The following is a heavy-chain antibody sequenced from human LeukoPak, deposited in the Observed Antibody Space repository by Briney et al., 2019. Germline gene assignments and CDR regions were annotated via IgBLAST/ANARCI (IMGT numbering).Heavy chain of an antibody. D-gene: IGHD4-17*01. CDR2: IIPIFGTA. J-gene: IGHJ2*01. Sequence: ASVKVSCKASGGTFSSYAISWVRQAPGQGLEWMGGIIPIFGTANYAQKFQGRVTITADESTSTAYMELSSLRSEDTAVYYCARDRSATVTNWYFDLWGRGTPVTVSS. CDR3: ARDRSATVTNWYFDL. CDR1: GGTFSSYA. V-gene: IGHV1-69*13.